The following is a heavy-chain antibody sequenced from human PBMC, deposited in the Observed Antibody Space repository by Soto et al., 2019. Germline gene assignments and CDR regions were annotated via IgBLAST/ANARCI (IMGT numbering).Heavy chain of an antibody. CDR1: GGSVTSTSYY. V-gene: IGHV4-61*01. J-gene: IGHJ4*02. Sequence: SETLSLTCTVSGGSVTSTSYYGSWIRQPPGKGLEWIGYMHYSGSTNYNPSLKSRVTISVDTSKNQFSLKLSSVTAADAAFYYCARAWEHLSFDYWGQGTLVTVSS. CDR3: ARAWEHLSFDY. D-gene: IGHD1-26*01. CDR2: MHYSGST.